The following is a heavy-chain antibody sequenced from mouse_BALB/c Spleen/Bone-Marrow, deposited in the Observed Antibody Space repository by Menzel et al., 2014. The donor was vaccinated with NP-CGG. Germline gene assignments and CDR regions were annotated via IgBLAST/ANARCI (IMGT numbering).Heavy chain of an antibody. CDR1: GYTFTDYE. CDR3: TRRTGDPY. J-gene: IGHJ3*01. CDR2: IDPETGGT. Sequence: QVQLQQSGAELVRPGDSVTLSCKASGYTFTDYEMHWVKQTPVHGLEWIGAIDPETGGTAYNQKFKGKATLTADKSSSTAYMELRSLTSEDSAVYDCTRRTGDPYWGQGTLVTVSA. V-gene: IGHV1-15*01. D-gene: IGHD4-1*01.